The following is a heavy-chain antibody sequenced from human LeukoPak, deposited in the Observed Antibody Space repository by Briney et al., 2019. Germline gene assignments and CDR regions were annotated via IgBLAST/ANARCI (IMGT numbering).Heavy chain of an antibody. J-gene: IGHJ4*02. CDR1: GGSISSYY. V-gene: IGHV4-59*01. CDR2: IYYSGST. D-gene: IGHD6-13*01. Sequence: SETLSLTCTVSGGSISSYYWSWIRQPPGKGLEWIGYIYYSGSTNYNPSLKSRVTISVDTSKNQFSLKLSSVTAADTAVYYCARRGIAAAYFGYWGQGTLVTVSS. CDR3: ARRGIAAAYFGY.